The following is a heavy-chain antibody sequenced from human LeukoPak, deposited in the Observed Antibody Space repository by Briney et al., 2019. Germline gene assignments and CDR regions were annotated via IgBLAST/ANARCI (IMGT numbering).Heavy chain of an antibody. Sequence: PSETLSLTSAIYGESFSGYFWSWIRQPPGKGLEWSGEINHSGYTHYTPSLKSRVTISVDTSKKQFSRKLNSVTAADTAVYYCARIWPDLWGRGTLVTVSS. J-gene: IGHJ2*01. V-gene: IGHV4-34*01. CDR1: GESFSGYF. CDR2: INHSGYT. D-gene: IGHD3-10*01. CDR3: ARIWPDL.